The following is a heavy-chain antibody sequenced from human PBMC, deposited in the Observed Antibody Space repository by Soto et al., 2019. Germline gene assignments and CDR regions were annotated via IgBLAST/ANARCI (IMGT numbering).Heavy chain of an antibody. V-gene: IGHV4-34*01. D-gene: IGHD3-3*01. CDR2: INHSGST. J-gene: IGHJ5*02. CDR1: GGSFRGYY. CDR3: ARDHFITIFGNWFDP. Sequence: PSETLSLTCAVYGGSFRGYYWSWIRQPPGKGLEWIGEINHSGSTNYNPSLKSRVTISVDTSKNQFSLKLSSVTAADTAVYYCARDHFITIFGNWFDPWGQGTLVTVSS.